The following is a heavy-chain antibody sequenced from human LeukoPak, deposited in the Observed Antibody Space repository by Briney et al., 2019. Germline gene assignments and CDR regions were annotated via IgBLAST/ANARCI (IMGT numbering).Heavy chain of an antibody. CDR2: IIPIFGTA. D-gene: IGHD2-2*01. Sequence: GASVKVSCKASGGTFSSYAISWVRQAPGQGLEWMGGIIPIFGTANYAQKFQGRVTITADESTSTAYMELSSLRSEDTAVYYCARVGYQLLLVGKFDPWGQGTLVTVSS. V-gene: IGHV1-69*13. J-gene: IGHJ5*02. CDR3: ARVGYQLLLVGKFDP. CDR1: GGTFSSYA.